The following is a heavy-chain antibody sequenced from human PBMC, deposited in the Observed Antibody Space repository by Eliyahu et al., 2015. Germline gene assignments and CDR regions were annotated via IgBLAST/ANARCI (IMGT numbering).Heavy chain of an antibody. V-gene: IGHV5-51*01. CDR3: ARLLGYYGSGSYSYYFDY. CDR2: IYPGDSDT. Sequence: EVQLVQSGAEVKKPGESXKISCKGSGYSXTXYWXGWVRQLPGKGLXWMGIIYPGDSDTRYSPSFQGQVTISADKSISTAYLQWSSLKASDTAMYYCARLLGYYGSGSYSYYFDYWGQGTLVTVSS. J-gene: IGHJ4*02. CDR1: GYSXTXYW. D-gene: IGHD3-10*01.